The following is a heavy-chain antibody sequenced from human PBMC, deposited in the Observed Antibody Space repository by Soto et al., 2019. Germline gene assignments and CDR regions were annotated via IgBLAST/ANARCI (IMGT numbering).Heavy chain of an antibody. CDR3: ASGLQGSSSWYNPFDY. CDR1: GGTFSSYA. D-gene: IGHD6-13*01. V-gene: IGHV1-69*13. CDR2: IIPIFGTA. Sequence: SVKVSCKASGGTFSSYAISWVRQAPGQGLEWMGGIIPIFGTANYAQKFQGRVTITADESTSTAYMELSSLRSEDTAVYYCASGLQGSSSWYNPFDYWGQGTLVTVSS. J-gene: IGHJ4*02.